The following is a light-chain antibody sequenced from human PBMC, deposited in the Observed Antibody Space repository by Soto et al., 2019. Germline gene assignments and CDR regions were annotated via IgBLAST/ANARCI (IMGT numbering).Light chain of an antibody. CDR3: QHYNSPVT. J-gene: IGKJ3*01. CDR1: QSVNSNY. CDR2: GAS. V-gene: IGKV3-20*01. Sequence: EIVLTQSPGTLSLSPGERATLSCRASQSVNSNYLAWYRQKPGQAPRLLIYGASTRATGIPDRFSGSGSGTDFTLTISRLEPEDFAVYYCQHYNSPVTFGPGTKVDIK.